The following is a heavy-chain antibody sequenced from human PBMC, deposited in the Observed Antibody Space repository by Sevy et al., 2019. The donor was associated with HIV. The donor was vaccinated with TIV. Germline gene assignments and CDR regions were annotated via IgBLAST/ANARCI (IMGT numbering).Heavy chain of an antibody. J-gene: IGHJ4*02. CDR1: GFTFNSYA. CDR3: ARALAATVDY. Sequence: GGSLRLSCAASGFTFNSYAMHWVRQAPGKGLEWVAVISYDGSNKYYADSVKGRFTISRDNSKNTLYLQMNSLRAEDTAVYYCARALAATVDYWGQGTLVTVSS. D-gene: IGHD6-6*01. V-gene: IGHV3-30-3*01. CDR2: ISYDGSNK.